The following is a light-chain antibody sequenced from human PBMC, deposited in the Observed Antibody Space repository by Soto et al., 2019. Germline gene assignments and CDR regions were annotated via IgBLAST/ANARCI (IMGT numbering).Light chain of an antibody. Sequence: EIVLTQSPGTLSLSPGERATLSCRASQSVSSNYLAWYQQKPGQAPRLLIFGASSRATGIPDRFSGSGSGTDFTLIISRLEPEDFAVYYCQKYGSSPLTFGGGTKVEIK. V-gene: IGKV3-20*01. CDR3: QKYGSSPLT. CDR2: GAS. J-gene: IGKJ4*01. CDR1: QSVSSNY.